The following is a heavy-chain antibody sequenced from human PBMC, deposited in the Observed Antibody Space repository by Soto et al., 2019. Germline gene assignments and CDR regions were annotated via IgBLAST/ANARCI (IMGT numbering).Heavy chain of an antibody. CDR3: AREAALRYFEATIGYGMDL. Sequence: QEQLQESGPGLVKSSETLSLTCTVSGGSLSSYFWGWIRQSPGKGLEWIGHISYSGSTNYNPSLRSRVTMSVDTSKNQFSLRLASVTAADTAMYYCAREAALRYFEATIGYGMDLWGPGATVTVSS. CDR2: ISYSGST. CDR1: GGSLSSYF. J-gene: IGHJ6*02. V-gene: IGHV4-59*01. D-gene: IGHD3-9*01.